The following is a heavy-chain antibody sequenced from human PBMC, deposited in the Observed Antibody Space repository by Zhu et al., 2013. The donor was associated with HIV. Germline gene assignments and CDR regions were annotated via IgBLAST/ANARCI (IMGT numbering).Heavy chain of an antibody. D-gene: IGHD5-18*01. V-gene: IGHV1-2*02. CDR1: GYTFTGYY. Sequence: QVHLVQSGAEVKKPGASVKVSCKASGYTFTGYYMHWVRQAPGQGLEWMGWINPNSGGTNYAQKFQGRVTMTRDTSISTAYMELSRLRSDDTAVYYCARESGEGHYTAMVVGYWGQGTLVHRLL. J-gene: IGHJ4*02. CDR2: INPNSGGT. CDR3: ARESGEGHYTAMVVGY.